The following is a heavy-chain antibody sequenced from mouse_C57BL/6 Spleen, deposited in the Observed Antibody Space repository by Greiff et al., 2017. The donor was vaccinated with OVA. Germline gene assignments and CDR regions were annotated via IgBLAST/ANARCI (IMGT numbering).Heavy chain of an antibody. D-gene: IGHD2-5*01. Sequence: QVQLQQSGAELVKPGASVKMSCKASGYTFTSYWITWVKQRPGQGLEWIGDIYPGSGSTNYNEKFKSKATLTVDTSSSTAYMQLSSLTSEDSAVYYCARFYYSNLYYYAMDYWGQGTSVTVSS. CDR3: ARFYYSNLYYYAMDY. CDR2: IYPGSGST. CDR1: GYTFTSYW. J-gene: IGHJ4*01. V-gene: IGHV1-55*01.